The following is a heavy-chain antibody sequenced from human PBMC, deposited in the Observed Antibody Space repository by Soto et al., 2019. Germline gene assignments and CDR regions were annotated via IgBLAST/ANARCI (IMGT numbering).Heavy chain of an antibody. CDR3: ARRDRDAYNIDY. Sequence: GGSLRLSWAASGFMFSSCALHWVRQAPGKGLEWVAIISYDGTNKYYADSVKGRFTISRDNSKNTLYLQMNSLRAEDTAVYYCARRDRDAYNIDYWGQGTLVTVSS. V-gene: IGHV3-30-3*01. D-gene: IGHD1-1*01. CDR1: GFMFSSCA. J-gene: IGHJ4*02. CDR2: ISYDGTNK.